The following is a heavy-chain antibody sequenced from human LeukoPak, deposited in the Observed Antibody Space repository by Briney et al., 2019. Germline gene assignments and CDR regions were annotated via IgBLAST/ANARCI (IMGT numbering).Heavy chain of an antibody. V-gene: IGHV4-39*07. CDR1: GDSISSSTYY. CDR3: ARDLGGYRHGLEGDY. Sequence: SETLSLTCTVSGDSISSSTYYWAWICQPPGKGLEWVGSIYYTGSTYYNPSLKSRVTISLDTSKNQFSLKLSSVTAADTAVYYCARDLGGYRHGLEGDYWGQGTLVTVSS. J-gene: IGHJ4*02. D-gene: IGHD5-18*01. CDR2: IYYTGST.